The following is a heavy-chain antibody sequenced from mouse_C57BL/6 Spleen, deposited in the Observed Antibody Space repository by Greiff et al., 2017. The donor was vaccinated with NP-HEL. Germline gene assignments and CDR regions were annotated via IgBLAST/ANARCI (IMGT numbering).Heavy chain of an antibody. Sequence: VQLVESGPELVKPGASVKISCKASGYSFTSYYIHWVKQRPGQGLEWIGWIYPGSGNTKYNEKFKGKATLTADTSSSTAYMQLSSLTSEDSAVYYCARSPLYAMDYWGQGTSVTVSS. CDR3: ARSPLYAMDY. CDR1: GYSFTSYY. V-gene: IGHV1-66*01. CDR2: IYPGSGNT. J-gene: IGHJ4*01.